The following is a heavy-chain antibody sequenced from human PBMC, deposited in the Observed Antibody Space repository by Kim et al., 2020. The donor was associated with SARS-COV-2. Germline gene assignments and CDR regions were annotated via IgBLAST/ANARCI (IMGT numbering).Heavy chain of an antibody. CDR2: GKGNT. V-gene: IGHV1-3*01. J-gene: IGHJ4*02. Sequence: GKGNTIYSQKVQGRVTFTTDTSASTAYMELSFLRSEDSAVYYCLGGFYFDYWGQGTLVTVSS. D-gene: IGHD3-16*01. CDR3: LGGFYFDY.